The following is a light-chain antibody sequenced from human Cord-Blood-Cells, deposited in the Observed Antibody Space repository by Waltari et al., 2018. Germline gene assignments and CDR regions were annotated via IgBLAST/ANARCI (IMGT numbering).Light chain of an antibody. J-gene: IGKJ2*03. V-gene: IGKV3-20*01. CDR2: GAS. CDR1: QSVSCSY. Sequence: EIVLTQSPGTLSLSPGERATLSCRASQSVSCSYLAWYHQKPGQAPRLLIYGASSRATGIPDRFSGSGSGTDFTLTISILEPEDFAVYYCQQYGSSLYSFGQGTKLEIK. CDR3: QQYGSSLYS.